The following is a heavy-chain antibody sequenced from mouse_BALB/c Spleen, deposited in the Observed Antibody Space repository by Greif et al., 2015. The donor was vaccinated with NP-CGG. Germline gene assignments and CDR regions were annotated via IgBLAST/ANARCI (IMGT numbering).Heavy chain of an antibody. V-gene: IGHV1-69*02. CDR3: ARSVWGAY. D-gene: IGHD2-10*02. CDR1: GYTFTSYW. Sequence: VQLVESGAELVKPGASVKLSCKASGYTFTSYWMHWVKQRPGQGLEWIGEIDPSDSYTNYNQKFKGKATLTVDKSSSTAYMQLSSLTSEDSAVYYCARSVWGAYWGQGTLVTVSA. J-gene: IGHJ3*01. CDR2: IDPSDSYT.